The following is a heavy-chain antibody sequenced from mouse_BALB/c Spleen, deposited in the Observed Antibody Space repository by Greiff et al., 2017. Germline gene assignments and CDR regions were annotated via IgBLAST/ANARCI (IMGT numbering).Heavy chain of an antibody. V-gene: IGHV14-3*02. CDR3: APLIYYYGSSSSWFAY. CDR1: GFNIKDTY. Sequence: VHVKQSGAELVKPGASVKLSCTASGFNIKDTYMHWVKQRPEQGLEWIGRIDPANGNTKYDPKFQGKATITADTSSNTAYLQLSSLTSEDTAVYYCAPLIYYYGSSSSWFAYWGQGTLVTVSA. CDR2: IDPANGNT. J-gene: IGHJ3*01. D-gene: IGHD1-1*01.